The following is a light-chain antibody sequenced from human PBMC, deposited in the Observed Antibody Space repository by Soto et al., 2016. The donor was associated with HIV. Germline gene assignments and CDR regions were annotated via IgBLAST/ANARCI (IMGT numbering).Light chain of an antibody. CDR3: QAWDRSTVI. J-gene: IGLJ2*01. CDR1: ELGDQY. CDR2: ENR. Sequence: SSDLTQPPSVAVSPGQTATITCSGDELGDQYTSWYHQRPGQSPLLVIYENRKRPSGIPERFSGSNSGNTATLTISGTQTVDEGDYYCQAWDRSTVIFGGGTKVTVL. V-gene: IGLV3-1*01.